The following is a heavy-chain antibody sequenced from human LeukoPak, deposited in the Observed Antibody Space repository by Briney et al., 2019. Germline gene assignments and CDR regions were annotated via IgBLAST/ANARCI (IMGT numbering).Heavy chain of an antibody. J-gene: IGHJ4*02. CDR1: VYSFTSFG. Sequence: ASVKVSCKPSVYSFTSFGISWVRQAPGQGLEWVGWISAYNGNTRSAQKFQGRVSMTTDTSTSTAYMELRSLRFDDTAVFYCVRDLGVDTSMIFFDFWGQGTLVTVSS. CDR3: VRDLGVDTSMIFFDF. V-gene: IGHV1-18*01. CDR2: ISAYNGNT. D-gene: IGHD5-18*01.